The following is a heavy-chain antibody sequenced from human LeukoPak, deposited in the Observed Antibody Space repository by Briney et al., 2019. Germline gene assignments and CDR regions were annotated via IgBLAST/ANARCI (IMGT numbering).Heavy chain of an antibody. V-gene: IGHV4-39*07. D-gene: IGHD6-13*01. CDR3: ARSGRSSSWDFDY. Sequence: SETLSHTCTVSGGSISSSSYYWGWIRQPPGKGLEWIGSIYYSGSTYYNPSLKSRVTISVDTSKNQFSLKLSSVTAADTAVYYCARSGRSSSWDFDYWGQGTLVTVSS. J-gene: IGHJ4*02. CDR2: IYYSGST. CDR1: GGSISSSSYY.